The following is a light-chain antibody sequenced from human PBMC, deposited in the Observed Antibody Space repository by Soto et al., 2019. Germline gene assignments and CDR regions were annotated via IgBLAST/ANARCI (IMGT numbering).Light chain of an antibody. V-gene: IGLV1-51*01. CDR1: SPNIGGNS. CDR2: DDN. Sequence: QSVLTQPPSVSANPGQKVTISCPGSSPNIGGNSVSWYQQLPGTAPVLRIYDDNKRPSGIPDRVSGSKSGTSATLGITGFQTGDEADYYCGSWDSSLSAYVFGTGTKVTVL. CDR3: GSWDSSLSAYV. J-gene: IGLJ1*01.